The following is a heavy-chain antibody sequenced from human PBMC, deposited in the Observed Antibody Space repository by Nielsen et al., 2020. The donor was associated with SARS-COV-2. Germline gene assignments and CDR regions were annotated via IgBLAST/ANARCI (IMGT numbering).Heavy chain of an antibody. CDR2: IKSKTDGGTT. J-gene: IGHJ4*02. Sequence: GESLKISCAASGFTFSNAWMSWVRQAPGKGLEWVGRIKSKTDGGTTDYAAPVKGRFTISRDDSKNTLYLQMNSLKTEDTAAYYCTTDIVATGDYWGQGTLVTVSS. D-gene: IGHD5-12*01. V-gene: IGHV3-15*01. CDR1: GFTFSNAW. CDR3: TTDIVATGDY.